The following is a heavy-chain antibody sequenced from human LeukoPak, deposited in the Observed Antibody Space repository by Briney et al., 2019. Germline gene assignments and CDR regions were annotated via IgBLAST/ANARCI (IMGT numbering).Heavy chain of an antibody. CDR1: GFTFSSYA. J-gene: IGHJ4*02. CDR3: ARDLYAWEPRHFDF. V-gene: IGHV3-30*04. CDR2: ISYDGTHK. Sequence: GGSLRLSCAASGFTFSSYAMYWVRQAPGKGLEWVAVISYDGTHKYYADSVKGRFTTSRDNSMNTLFLQMNSLRPEDTAVYYCARDLYAWEPRHFDFWGQGTLVTVSS. D-gene: IGHD1-26*01.